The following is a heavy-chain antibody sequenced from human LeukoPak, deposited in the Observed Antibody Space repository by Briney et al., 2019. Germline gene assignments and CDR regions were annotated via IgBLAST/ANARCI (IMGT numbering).Heavy chain of an antibody. V-gene: IGHV3-53*01. Sequence: GGSLRLSCAASGFIVSSKYMSWVRQAPGMGLEWVSIIYSGGRTYYADSVKGRFTISRDNSKNTLYLQMNSLRAEDTAVYYCATDYGSGTYYTLDYWGQGTLVTVSS. D-gene: IGHD3-10*01. J-gene: IGHJ4*02. CDR2: IYSGGRT. CDR1: GFIVSSKY. CDR3: ATDYGSGTYYTLDY.